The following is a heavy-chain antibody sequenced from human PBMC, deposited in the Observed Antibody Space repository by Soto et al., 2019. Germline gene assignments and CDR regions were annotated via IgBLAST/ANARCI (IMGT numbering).Heavy chain of an antibody. D-gene: IGHD3-10*01. J-gene: IGHJ4*02. V-gene: IGHV4-34*01. CDR1: GGSFSDYS. CDR2: INHSGSA. CDR3: ARGLFSGDAYSGGWYYFDY. Sequence: QVQLQQWGAGLLKPSETPSLTCAVYGGSFSDYSWTWIRQPPGKALEWIGQINHSGSANYNPSLRSRVIISIGTPKNQFSLELTSVTAADTAVYYCARGLFSGDAYSGGWYYFDYWGQGTLVTVSS.